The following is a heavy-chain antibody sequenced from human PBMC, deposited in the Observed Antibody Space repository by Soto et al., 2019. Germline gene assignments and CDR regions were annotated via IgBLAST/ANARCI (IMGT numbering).Heavy chain of an antibody. CDR2: IYYSGST. Sequence: SETLSLTCTVSGGSISSGGYYWSWIRQHPGKGLEWIGYIYYSGSTYYNPSLKSRVTISVDTSKNQFSLKLSSVTAADTAVYYCARDGSGYDLFGYFDYWGQGTLVTVSS. J-gene: IGHJ4*02. V-gene: IGHV4-31*03. CDR3: ARDGSGYDLFGYFDY. D-gene: IGHD5-12*01. CDR1: GGSISSGGYY.